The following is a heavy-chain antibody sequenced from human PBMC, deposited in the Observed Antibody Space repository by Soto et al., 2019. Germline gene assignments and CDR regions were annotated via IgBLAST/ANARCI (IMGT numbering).Heavy chain of an antibody. CDR2: INHSGST. CDR3: ARGIFDFDY. V-gene: IGHV4-34*01. Sequence: TSETLSLTCAVYGGSFSGYYWSWIRQPPGKGLEWIGEINHSGSTNYNPSLKSRVTISVDTSKNQFSLKLSSVTAADTAVYCCARGIFDFDYWGQGTLVTVSS. D-gene: IGHD3-3*02. J-gene: IGHJ4*02. CDR1: GGSFSGYY.